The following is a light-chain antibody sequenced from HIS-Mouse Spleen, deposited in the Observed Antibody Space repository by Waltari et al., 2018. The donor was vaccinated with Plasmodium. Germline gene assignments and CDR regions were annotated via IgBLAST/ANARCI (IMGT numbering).Light chain of an antibody. CDR3: SSYAGSNNWV. CDR2: EVS. CDR1: SSDVGGYNY. V-gene: IGLV2-8*01. Sequence: QSALTQPPSASGSPGQSVTISCTGTSSDVGGYNYVSGYQQHPGKAPKLMIYEVSKRPSGGPDRVSGSKSGNTASLTVSGLQAEDEADYYCSSYAGSNNWVFGGGTKLTVL. J-gene: IGLJ3*02.